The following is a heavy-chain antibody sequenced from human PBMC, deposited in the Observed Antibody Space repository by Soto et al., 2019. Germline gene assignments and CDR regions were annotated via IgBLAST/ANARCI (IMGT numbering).Heavy chain of an antibody. CDR2: ISYDGSNK. D-gene: IGHD1-26*01. Sequence: PGGSLRLSCAASGFTFSSYGMHWVRQAPGKGLEWVAVISYDGSNKYYADSVKGRFTISRDNSKNTLYLQMNSLRAEDTAVYYCAKGGSYYEYYYYGMDVWGQGTTVTVSS. CDR1: GFTFSSYG. J-gene: IGHJ6*02. CDR3: AKGGSYYEYYYYGMDV. V-gene: IGHV3-30*18.